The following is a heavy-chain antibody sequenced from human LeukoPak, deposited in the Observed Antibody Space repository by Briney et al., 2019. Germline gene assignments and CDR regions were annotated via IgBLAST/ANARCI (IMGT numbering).Heavy chain of an antibody. Sequence: PSETLSLTCTVSGGSISSGGYYWSWIRQHPGKGLEWIGYIYYSGSTYYNPSLKSRVTISVDTSKNQFSLKLSSVTAADTAVYYCARVRIDTARTPDYWGQGTLVTVSS. D-gene: IGHD5-18*01. J-gene: IGHJ4*02. V-gene: IGHV4-31*03. CDR2: IYYSGST. CDR1: GGSISSGGYY. CDR3: ARVRIDTARTPDY.